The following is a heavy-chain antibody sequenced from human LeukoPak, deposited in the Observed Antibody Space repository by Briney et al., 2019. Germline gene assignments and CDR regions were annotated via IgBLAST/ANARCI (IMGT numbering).Heavy chain of an antibody. CDR2: IYYSGST. J-gene: IGHJ4*02. D-gene: IGHD3-22*01. V-gene: IGHV4-59*08. CDR1: GGSISSYY. Sequence: SETLSLTCTVSGGSISSYYWSWIRQPPGKGLEWIGYIYYSGSTNYNPSLKSRVTISVDTSKNQFSLKLSSVTAADTAVYYCASTPTYYYDSSGSYHFDYWGQGTLVTVSS. CDR3: ASTPTYYYDSSGSYHFDY.